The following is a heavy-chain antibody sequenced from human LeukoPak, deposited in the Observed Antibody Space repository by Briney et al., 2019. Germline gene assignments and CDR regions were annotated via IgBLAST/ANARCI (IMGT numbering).Heavy chain of an antibody. V-gene: IGHV1-46*01. D-gene: IGHD6-19*01. Sequence: ASVKVSCEASGYTFSSYYMHWVRQAPGQGLEWMGVINPSGGITSYTQKFQGRVTMTRDTSTNTVYMELSSLRSEDTAVYYCARDRAVAGFRFDYWGQGTLVTVSS. CDR3: ARDRAVAGFRFDY. CDR2: INPSGGIT. CDR1: GYTFSSYY. J-gene: IGHJ4*02.